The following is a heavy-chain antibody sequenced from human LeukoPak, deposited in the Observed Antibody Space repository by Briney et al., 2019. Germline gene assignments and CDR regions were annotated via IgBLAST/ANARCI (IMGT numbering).Heavy chain of an antibody. CDR2: IYYSGST. D-gene: IGHD6-13*01. CDR3: ARGRGMAAAGKNWFDP. J-gene: IGHJ5*02. V-gene: IGHV4-39*01. CDR1: GGSISSSSYY. Sequence: PSETLSLTCTVSGGSISSSSYYWGWIRQPPGKGLEWIGSIYYSGSTYYNPSLKSRVTISVDTSKNQFSLKLSSVTAADTAVYYCARGRGMAAAGKNWFDPWGQGTLVTVSS.